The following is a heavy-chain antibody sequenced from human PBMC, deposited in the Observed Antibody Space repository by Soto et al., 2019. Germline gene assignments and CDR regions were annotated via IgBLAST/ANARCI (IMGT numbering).Heavy chain of an antibody. J-gene: IGHJ6*02. Sequence: SVKVSCKASGGTFSSYAISWVRQAPGQGLEWMGGIIPIFGTANYAQKFQGRVTITADESTSTAYMELSSLRSEDTAVYYCARDRIVLVPAAIRYYYGMDVWGQGTTVTVSS. D-gene: IGHD2-2*01. CDR1: GGTFSSYA. CDR3: ARDRIVLVPAAIRYYYGMDV. V-gene: IGHV1-69*13. CDR2: IIPIFGTA.